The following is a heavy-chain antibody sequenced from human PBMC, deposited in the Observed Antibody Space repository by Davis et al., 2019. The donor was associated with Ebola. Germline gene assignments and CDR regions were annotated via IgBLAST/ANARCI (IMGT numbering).Heavy chain of an antibody. CDR1: GGSISSYY. CDR3: ARDIKFYYGLGSSAFDI. V-gene: IGHV4-59*12. D-gene: IGHD3-10*01. CDR2: LYYSGST. Sequence: MPSGTLSLTCTVSGGSISSYYWSWIRQPPGKGLEWIGYLYYSGSTYYNPSLKSRVTMSVDTSKNQFSLRLSSVTAADTAVYYCARDIKFYYGLGSSAFDIWGQGTVVTVSS. J-gene: IGHJ3*02.